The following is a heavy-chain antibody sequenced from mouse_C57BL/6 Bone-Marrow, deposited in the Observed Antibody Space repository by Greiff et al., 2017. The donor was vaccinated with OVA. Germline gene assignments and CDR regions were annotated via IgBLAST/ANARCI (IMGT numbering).Heavy chain of an antibody. V-gene: IGHV5-16*01. Sequence: EVQLVESEGGLVQPGSSMKLSCTASGFTFSDYYMAWVRQVPEKGLEWVANINYDGSSTYYLDSLKSRFIISRDNAKNLLYLQMSSLKSEDTATYYCARAYYYGSSWGYFDVWGTGTTVTVSS. CDR1: GFTFSDYY. J-gene: IGHJ1*03. D-gene: IGHD1-1*01. CDR2: INYDGSST. CDR3: ARAYYYGSSWGYFDV.